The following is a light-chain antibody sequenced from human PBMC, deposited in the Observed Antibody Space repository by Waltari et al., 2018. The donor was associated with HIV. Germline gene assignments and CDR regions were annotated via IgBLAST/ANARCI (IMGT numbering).Light chain of an antibody. J-gene: IGLJ1*01. Sequence: QSVLTQPPSVSGTPGPRVTIACSGSSANIGNTYVYWYQQLPGMAPKLLIYRNNYRPSGGPDRFSGSKSGTSASLTISGLRSEDEGDYYCAAWDESLSGNVFGTGTKVPVL. V-gene: IGLV1-47*01. CDR2: RNN. CDR3: AAWDESLSGNV. CDR1: SANIGNTY.